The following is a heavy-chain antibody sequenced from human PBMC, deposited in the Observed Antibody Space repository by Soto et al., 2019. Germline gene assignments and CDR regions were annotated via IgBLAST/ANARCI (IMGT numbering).Heavy chain of an antibody. CDR2: IQSKTDGGTT. J-gene: IGHJ3*02. Sequence: EVQLVESGGGLVKPGGSLRLSCAASGFTFSNAWMSWVRQAPGKGLEWVGRIQSKTDGGTTDYAAPVKGRFTISRDDSKNTLYLQMNSLKTEDTAVYYCTTDPWSYDYGDYEDDAFDIWGQGTMVTVSS. CDR1: GFTFSNAW. CDR3: TTDPWSYDYGDYEDDAFDI. V-gene: IGHV3-15*01. D-gene: IGHD4-17*01.